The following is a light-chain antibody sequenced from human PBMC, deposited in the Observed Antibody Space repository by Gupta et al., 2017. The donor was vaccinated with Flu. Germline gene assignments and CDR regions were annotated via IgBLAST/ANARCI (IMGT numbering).Light chain of an antibody. Sequence: TMSVAPGEGVPLSCRASDRISTSDLAWYKQKSGQAPRLLIYGASSRAPDIPDRISGSGPGTDFTLTISRLEPEDFAVYYCQHYGGSARYTFGQGTKLEIK. V-gene: IGKV3-20*01. CDR3: QHYGGSARYT. J-gene: IGKJ2*01. CDR1: DRISTSD. CDR2: GAS.